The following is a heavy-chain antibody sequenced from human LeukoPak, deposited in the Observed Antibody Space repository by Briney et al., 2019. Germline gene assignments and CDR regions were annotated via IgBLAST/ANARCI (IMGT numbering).Heavy chain of an antibody. CDR3: ARQLRTAMVRVDY. Sequence: KPSETLSLTCTVSGGSISSSSYYWGWIRQPPGKGLEWIGSIYYSGSTYYNPSLKSRVTISVDTSKNQFSLKLSSVTAADTAVYYCARQLRTAMVRVDYWGQGTLVTVSS. V-gene: IGHV4-39*01. CDR2: IYYSGST. D-gene: IGHD5-18*01. J-gene: IGHJ4*02. CDR1: GGSISSSSYY.